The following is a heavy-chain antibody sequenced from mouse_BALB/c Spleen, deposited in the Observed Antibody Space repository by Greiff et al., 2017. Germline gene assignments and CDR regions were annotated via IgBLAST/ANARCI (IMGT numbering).Heavy chain of an antibody. J-gene: IGHJ1*01. Sequence: QVQLQQSGAELVRPGASVTLSCKASGYTFTDYEMHWVKQTPVHGLEWIGAIDPETGGTAYNQKFKGKATLTADKSSSTAYMELRSLTSEDSAVYYCTRTDVNWYFDVWGAGTTVTVSS. CDR1: GYTFTDYE. V-gene: IGHV1-15*01. CDR3: TRTDVNWYFDV. CDR2: IDPETGGT.